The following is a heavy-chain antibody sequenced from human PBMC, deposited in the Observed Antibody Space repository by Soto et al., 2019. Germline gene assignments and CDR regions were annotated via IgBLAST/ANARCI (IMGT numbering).Heavy chain of an antibody. V-gene: IGHV3-30*18. J-gene: IGHJ6*02. D-gene: IGHD2-8*02. CDR1: GFTVSSYG. CDR2: ISYDGSNK. Sequence: GGCLRLSCAACGFTVSSYGMHWVRQSSGKGLEWVAVISYDGSNKYYADSVKCRFTTSRDNSKNTLYLQMNSLRAEEKAVYYCAKAGGVARYYYYRMAVWGQGSTVTVS. CDR3: AKAGGVARYYYYRMAV.